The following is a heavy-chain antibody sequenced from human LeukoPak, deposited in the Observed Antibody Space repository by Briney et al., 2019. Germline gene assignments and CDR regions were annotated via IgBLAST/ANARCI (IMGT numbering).Heavy chain of an antibody. J-gene: IGHJ4*02. Sequence: GGSLRLSCAASGFAFSSYWMHWVRQAPGKGLVWVSRINDDGSSTSYADSVKGRFTISRDNAKNSLCLQMNSLRAEDTALYYCARELGYCSGGSCERNYYFDYWGQGTLVAVSS. V-gene: IGHV3-74*01. CDR3: ARELGYCSGGSCERNYYFDY. CDR1: GFAFSSYW. D-gene: IGHD2-15*01. CDR2: INDDGSST.